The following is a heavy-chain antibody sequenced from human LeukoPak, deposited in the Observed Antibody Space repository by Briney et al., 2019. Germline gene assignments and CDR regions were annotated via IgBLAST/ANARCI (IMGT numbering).Heavy chain of an antibody. CDR1: GFTFSSYW. Sequence: GGSLRLSCAASGFTFSSYWMSWVRQAPGKGLEWVANIRQDGSEEYYVDSVKGRFTISRDNAKNSLYLQMNSLRGEDTAVYYCERGSGWYESLDYWGQGTLVTVSS. CDR2: IRQDGSEE. J-gene: IGHJ4*02. D-gene: IGHD6-19*01. V-gene: IGHV3-7*01. CDR3: ERGSGWYESLDY.